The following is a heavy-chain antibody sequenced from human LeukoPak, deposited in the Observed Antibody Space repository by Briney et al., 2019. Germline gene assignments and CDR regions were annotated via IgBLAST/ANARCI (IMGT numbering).Heavy chain of an antibody. CDR2: INHSGST. V-gene: IGHV4-34*01. J-gene: IGHJ4*02. Sequence: SETLSLTCAVYGGSFSGYYWSWIRKPPGKGLEWIGEINHSGSTNYNPSLKSRVTISVDTSKNQFSLKLSSVTAADTAVYYCARGHSGTTGTTYVDYWGQGTLVTVSS. CDR3: ARGHSGTTGTTYVDY. D-gene: IGHD1-1*01. CDR1: GGSFSGYY.